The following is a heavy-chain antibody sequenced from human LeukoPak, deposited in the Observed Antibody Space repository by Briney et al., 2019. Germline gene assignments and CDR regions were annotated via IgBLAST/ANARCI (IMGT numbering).Heavy chain of an antibody. J-gene: IGHJ3*02. Sequence: PGGSLRLSCAASGFTFSSYGMHWVRQAPGKGLEWVAVISYDGSNKYYADSVKGRFTISRDNSRNTLYLQMNSLRAEDMAAYYCAREFSGYAFDIWGQGTMVTVSS. V-gene: IGHV3-30*03. CDR2: ISYDGSNK. CDR3: AREFSGYAFDI. D-gene: IGHD5-12*01. CDR1: GFTFSSYG.